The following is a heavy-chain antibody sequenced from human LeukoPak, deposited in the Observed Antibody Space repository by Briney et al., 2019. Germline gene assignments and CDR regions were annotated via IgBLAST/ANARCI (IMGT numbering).Heavy chain of an antibody. CDR3: ARGSRDYIWGSYRYTLAEYFQH. D-gene: IGHD3-16*02. V-gene: IGHV4-34*01. Sequence: SETLSLTCAVYGGSFSGYCWSWIRQPPGKGLEWIGEINHSGSTNYNPSLKSRVTISVDTSKNQFSLKLSSVTAADTAVYYCARGSRDYIWGSYRYTLAEYFQHWGQGTLVTVSS. CDR2: INHSGST. CDR1: GGSFSGYC. J-gene: IGHJ1*01.